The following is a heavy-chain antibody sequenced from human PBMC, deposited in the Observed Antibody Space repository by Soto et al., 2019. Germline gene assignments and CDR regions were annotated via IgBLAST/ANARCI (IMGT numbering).Heavy chain of an antibody. Sequence: SVNCYVNASGYTFTSNYMHWVRQAPGQGLDCIGIINPSGGRTSYAQNFQGRVTMTRETSTSTVYMELSSLRSEDTAVYYCAAVTETTLIWGHGTLVIVSS. CDR3: AAVTETTLI. D-gene: IGHD1-7*01. J-gene: IGHJ4*01. CDR2: INPSGGRT. CDR1: GYTFTSNY. V-gene: IGHV1-46*01.